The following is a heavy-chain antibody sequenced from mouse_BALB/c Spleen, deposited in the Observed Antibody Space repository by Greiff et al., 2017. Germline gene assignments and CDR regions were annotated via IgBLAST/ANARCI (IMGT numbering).Heavy chain of an antibody. Sequence: QVQLQQPGAELVKPGASVKLSCKASGYTFTSYWMHWVKQRPGQGLEWIGEINPSNGRTNYNEKFKSKATLTVDKSSSTAYMQLSSLTSEDSAVYYCAREGYYNGGSPFADWGQGTLVTVSA. V-gene: IGHV1S81*02. J-gene: IGHJ3*01. CDR3: AREGYYNGGSPFAD. CDR1: GYTFTSYW. CDR2: INPSNGRT. D-gene: IGHD1-1*01.